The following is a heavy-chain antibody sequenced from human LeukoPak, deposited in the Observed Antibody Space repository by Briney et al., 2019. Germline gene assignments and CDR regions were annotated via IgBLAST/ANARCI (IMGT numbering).Heavy chain of an antibody. CDR2: ISGDGYDT. Sequence: PGGSLRLSCAASGSSLSDCAMHWPRQVPGKGLEWVSLISGDGYDTYYAASVKGRFTISRDNSKSSLYLQMNSLRIEDTALYFCSKDRLPVGRAMAGTDDGMDVWGQGTTVTVSS. D-gene: IGHD6-19*01. V-gene: IGHV3-43*02. CDR3: SKDRLPVGRAMAGTDDGMDV. CDR1: GSSLSDCA. J-gene: IGHJ6*02.